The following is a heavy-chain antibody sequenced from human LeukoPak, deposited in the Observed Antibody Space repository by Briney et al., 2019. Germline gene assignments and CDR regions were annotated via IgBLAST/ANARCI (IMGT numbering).Heavy chain of an antibody. J-gene: IGHJ3*02. CDR3: AKDTEQWLVRVAFDI. Sequence: GGSLRLSCAASGFTFSSYSMNWVRQAPGKGLEWVSSISSSSSYIYYADSVKGRFTISRDNSKNTLYLQMNSLGAEDTAVYYCAKDTEQWLVRVAFDIWGQGTMVTVSS. CDR2: ISSSSSYI. CDR1: GFTFSSYS. D-gene: IGHD6-19*01. V-gene: IGHV3-21*04.